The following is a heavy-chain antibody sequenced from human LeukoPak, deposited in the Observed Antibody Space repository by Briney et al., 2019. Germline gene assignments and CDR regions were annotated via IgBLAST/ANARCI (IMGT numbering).Heavy chain of an antibody. V-gene: IGHV1-2*02. D-gene: IGHD3-16*01. J-gene: IGHJ4*02. Sequence: ASVKVSCKASGYTFTDYYIHWVRRAPGQGLECMGWIDPRSGGTRCTQKFQGRVTMTRDTSISTVYLDLSGMTFDDTALYYCATDNYGTLDYWGQGTLVTVSS. CDR1: GYTFTDYY. CDR3: ATDNYGTLDY. CDR2: IDPRSGGT.